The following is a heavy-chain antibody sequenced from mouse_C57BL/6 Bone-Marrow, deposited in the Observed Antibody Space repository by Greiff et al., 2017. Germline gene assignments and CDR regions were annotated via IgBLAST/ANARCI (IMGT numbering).Heavy chain of an antibody. CDR3: ARLAGMDY. D-gene: IGHD3-3*01. Sequence: VQLQQPGAELVMPGASVKLSCKASGYTFTSYWMHWVKQRPGQGLEWIGEIDPSDSYTNYNQKFKGKSTLTVDKSSSTAYMQLSSLTSEDSAVYYCARLAGMDYWGQGTSVTVSS. V-gene: IGHV1-69*01. CDR2: IDPSDSYT. J-gene: IGHJ4*01. CDR1: GYTFTSYW.